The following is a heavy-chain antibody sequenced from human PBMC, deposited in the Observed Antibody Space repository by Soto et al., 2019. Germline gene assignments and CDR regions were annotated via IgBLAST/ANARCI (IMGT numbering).Heavy chain of an antibody. CDR2: ISYDGSNK. CDR3: ARDLWTTAAAGFDYYYYGMDV. D-gene: IGHD6-13*01. V-gene: IGHV3-30-3*01. Sequence: GGSLRLSCAASGFTFSSYAMHWVRQAPGKGLEWVAVISYDGSNKYYADSVKGRFTISRDNSKNTLYLQMNSLRAEDTAVYYCARDLWTTAAAGFDYYYYGMDVWGQGTTVTVSS. J-gene: IGHJ6*02. CDR1: GFTFSSYA.